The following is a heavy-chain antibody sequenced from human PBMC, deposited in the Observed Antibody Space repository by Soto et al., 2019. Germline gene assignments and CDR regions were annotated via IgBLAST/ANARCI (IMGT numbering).Heavy chain of an antibody. CDR2: ISGSGGST. D-gene: IGHD3-3*01. CDR3: AKGGYYSGYGMDV. J-gene: IGHJ6*02. Sequence: EGALRLSCAASGFTFSSYAMSWVRQAPGKGLEWVSAISGSGGSTYYADSVKGRFTISRDNSKNTLYLQMNSLRAEDTAVYYCAKGGYYSGYGMDVWGQGTTVTVSS. CDR1: GFTFSSYA. V-gene: IGHV3-23*01.